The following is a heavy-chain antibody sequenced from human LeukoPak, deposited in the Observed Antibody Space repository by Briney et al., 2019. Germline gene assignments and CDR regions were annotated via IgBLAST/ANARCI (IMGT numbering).Heavy chain of an antibody. CDR3: ARHTTVGGSLRFDY. CDR2: ICTGDSDT. D-gene: IGHD4-23*01. J-gene: IGHJ4*02. CDR1: GYSFSSYW. Sequence: GESLKISCKGSGYSFSSYWIGWVRQLPGKGVEYMGIICTGDSDTRYSQSFQGQVTISADKSITTAYLQWSSLKASDTAMYYCARHTTVGGSLRFDYWGQGTLVSVSS. V-gene: IGHV5-51*01.